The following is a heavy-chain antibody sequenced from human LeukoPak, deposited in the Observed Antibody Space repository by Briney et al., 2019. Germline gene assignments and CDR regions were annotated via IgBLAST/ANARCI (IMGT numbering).Heavy chain of an antibody. Sequence: ATETLSLTCTVSGGSISSSSYYWGWIRQPPGKWLEWIGSIYYSGSTYYNPSLKSRITISVDTSKNQFSLKLSSVTAADTAVYYCARTARVLRGFSYGSLYHFDYWGQGTLVNVSS. CDR3: ARTARVLRGFSYGSLYHFDY. CDR1: GGSISSSSYY. V-gene: IGHV4-39*01. CDR2: IYYSGST. J-gene: IGHJ4*02. D-gene: IGHD5-18*01.